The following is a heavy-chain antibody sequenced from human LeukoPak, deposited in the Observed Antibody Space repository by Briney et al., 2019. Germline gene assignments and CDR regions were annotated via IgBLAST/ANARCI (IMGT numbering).Heavy chain of an antibody. Sequence: PGGSLRLSCAASGFTSSNYAMSWVRQAPARGLEWVSSLRGDGETFYADSVKGRFTLSRDDSRNTVYLQLNNLRVEDTAVYYCAKDRGQNYYDSSGYRIGSGYFDYWGQGTLVTVSS. CDR1: GFTSSNYA. V-gene: IGHV3-23*01. CDR2: LRGDGET. D-gene: IGHD3-22*01. J-gene: IGHJ4*02. CDR3: AKDRGQNYYDSSGYRIGSGYFDY.